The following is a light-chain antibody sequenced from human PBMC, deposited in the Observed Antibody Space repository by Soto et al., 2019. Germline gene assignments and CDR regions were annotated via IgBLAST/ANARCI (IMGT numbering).Light chain of an antibody. CDR2: DVR. CDR3: NEIASRSPYV. J-gene: IGLJ1*01. V-gene: IGLV2-14*03. CDR1: SSDVGGSDY. Sequence: QSVLTQPASVSGSPGQSITISCTGTSSDVGGSDYVAWYQQHPGKAPKLMVYDVRFRPSGVSDRFSGSKSADVASLTISGLQPEDEADSYCNEIASRSPYVARTGTKVTVL.